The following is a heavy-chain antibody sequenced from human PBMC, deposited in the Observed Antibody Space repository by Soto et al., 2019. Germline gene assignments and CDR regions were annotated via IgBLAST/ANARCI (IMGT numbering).Heavy chain of an antibody. CDR3: AVSKIVAHRVDAFDL. Sequence: HPGGSLRLSCAASGFTFSSYAMHWVRQAPGKGLEWVAVISYDGSNKYYAEYVKGRFTISRENSNNTLYLQMNSLRADDMALYYCAVSKIVAHRVDAFDLWGQGIMVTVSS. V-gene: IGHV3-30*14. D-gene: IGHD5-12*01. CDR1: GFTFSSYA. CDR2: ISYDGSNK. J-gene: IGHJ3*01.